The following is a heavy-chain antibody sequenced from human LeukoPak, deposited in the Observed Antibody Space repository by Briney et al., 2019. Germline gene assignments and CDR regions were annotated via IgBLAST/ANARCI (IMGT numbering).Heavy chain of an antibody. CDR2: INPRGGTT. V-gene: IGHV1-46*01. CDR1: GYSFTSYY. D-gene: IGHD3-22*01. Sequence: VSVKVSCKAFGYSFTSYYMHWVRQAPGQGLEWMGIINPRGGTTSYAQRFQDRVTMTRDTSTSTVYMELSSPRSDDTAVYYCARDSYYYDSSGYYYYFDYWGQGTLVTVSS. J-gene: IGHJ4*02. CDR3: ARDSYYYDSSGYYYYFDY.